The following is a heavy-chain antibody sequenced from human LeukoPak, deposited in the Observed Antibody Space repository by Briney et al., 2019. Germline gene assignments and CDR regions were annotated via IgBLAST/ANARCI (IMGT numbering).Heavy chain of an antibody. J-gene: IGHJ4*02. D-gene: IGHD4-17*01. V-gene: IGHV4-59*08. CDR1: GGSVSGYY. CDR3: AGHRGLYGDFFFDF. CDR2: FYYTGNT. Sequence: PSETLSLTCTVSGGSVSGYYWSWIRQPPGNGLEWIGYFYYTGNTNYSPSLRSRVTISVDTSKNHFSLKLSSVTAADTALYYCAGHRGLYGDFFFDFWGPGTLVTVSS.